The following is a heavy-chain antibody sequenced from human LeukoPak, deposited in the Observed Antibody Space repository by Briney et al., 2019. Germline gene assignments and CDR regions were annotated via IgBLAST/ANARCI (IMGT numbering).Heavy chain of an antibody. V-gene: IGHV1-69*06. Sequence: SVKVSCRASGGTFSSYAISWVRQAPGQGLEWMGGIIPIFGTANYAQKFQGRVTITADKSTSTAYMELSSLRSEDTAVYYCARGPGEQWLAPVDYWGQGTLVTVSS. CDR3: ARGPGEQWLAPVDY. CDR2: IIPIFGTA. J-gene: IGHJ4*02. D-gene: IGHD6-19*01. CDR1: GGTFSSYA.